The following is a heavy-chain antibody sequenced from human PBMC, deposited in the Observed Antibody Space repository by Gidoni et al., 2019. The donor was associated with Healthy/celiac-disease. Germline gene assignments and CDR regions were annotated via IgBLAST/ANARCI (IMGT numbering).Heavy chain of an antibody. Sequence: EVQLVESGGGLVKPGGSLRLSCAASGFTFSSYSMNWVRQAPGKGLEWVSSISSSSSYIYYADSVKGRFTISRDNAKNSLYLQMNSLRAEDTAVYYCARGYSSSWYDDYWGQGTLVTVSS. D-gene: IGHD6-13*01. CDR2: ISSSSSYI. CDR3: ARGYSSSWYDDY. CDR1: GFTFSSYS. J-gene: IGHJ4*02. V-gene: IGHV3-21*01.